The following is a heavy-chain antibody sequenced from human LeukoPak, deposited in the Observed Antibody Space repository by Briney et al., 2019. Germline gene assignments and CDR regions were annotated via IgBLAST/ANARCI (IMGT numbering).Heavy chain of an antibody. D-gene: IGHD4-23*01. CDR2: INVNSGGT. J-gene: IGHJ3*02. V-gene: IGHV1-2*02. Sequence: ASVKVSCKASGYTFTAYYMHWVRQAPGQGLEWMGWINVNSGGTNFAQKFQGGVTMTRETSISTAYMELSRLRSDDTAVYYCARDRGQIGGNAYAAYDIWGQGTMVTVSS. CDR3: ARDRGQIGGNAYAAYDI. CDR1: GYTFTAYY.